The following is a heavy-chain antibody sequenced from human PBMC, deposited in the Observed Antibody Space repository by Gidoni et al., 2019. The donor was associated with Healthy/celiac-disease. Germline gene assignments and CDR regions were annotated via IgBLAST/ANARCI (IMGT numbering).Heavy chain of an antibody. CDR2: IYRSGST. CDR3: ARLGIAVARSAFDI. Sequence: QVQLQESGPGMVKPSGTLSLTCAGSGGAISSSNWWSWVRQPPGQGLEWIGEIYRSGSTNYNPSLKSQVTISVDKSKNQFSLKLSSVTAADTAVYYCARLGIAVARSAFDIWGQGTMVTVSS. V-gene: IGHV4-4*02. CDR1: GGAISSSNW. D-gene: IGHD6-19*01. J-gene: IGHJ3*02.